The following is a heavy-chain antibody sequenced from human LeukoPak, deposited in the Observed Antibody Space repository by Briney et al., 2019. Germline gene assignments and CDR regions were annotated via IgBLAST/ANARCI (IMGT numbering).Heavy chain of an antibody. CDR2: ISSSSSYI. CDR3: ARDTGSGSYYKNAYDY. J-gene: IGHJ4*02. CDR1: GFTFSSYS. D-gene: IGHD3-10*01. Sequence: GGSLRLSCAASGFTFSSYSMNWVRQAPGKGQEWVSSISSSSSYIYYADSVKGRFTISRDNAKNSLYLQMNSLRAEDTAVYYCARDTGSGSYYKNAYDYWGQGTLVTVSS. V-gene: IGHV3-21*01.